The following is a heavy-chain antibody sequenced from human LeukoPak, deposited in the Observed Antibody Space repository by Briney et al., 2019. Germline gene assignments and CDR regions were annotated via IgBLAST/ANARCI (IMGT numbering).Heavy chain of an antibody. CDR3: ARDPYSGSYGNYYYYFMDV. V-gene: IGHV3-7*01. J-gene: IGHJ6*03. CDR2: IKQDGSEK. Sequence: GGSLRLSCAASGFTFSSYWMSWVRQAPGKGLEWVANIKQDGSEKYYVDSVKGRFTIPRDNAKNSLYLQMNSLRAEDTAVYYCARDPYSGSYGNYYYYFMDVWGKGTTVTISS. CDR1: GFTFSSYW. D-gene: IGHD1-26*01.